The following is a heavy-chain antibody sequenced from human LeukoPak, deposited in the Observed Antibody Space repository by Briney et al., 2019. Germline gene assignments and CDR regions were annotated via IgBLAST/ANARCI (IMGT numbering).Heavy chain of an antibody. CDR3: ARDRVGSGWPRPFYFEF. J-gene: IGHJ4*02. CDR2: INTNTGAT. V-gene: IGHV1-2*02. Sequence: ASVKVSCKPSGYTFTGDYLHWVRQAPGQVFEWLGWINTNTGATVYAQNFQGRVTMSRDTSISTAYMELSSLRSDDTAVYYCARDRVGSGWPRPFYFEFWGQGTLVTVSS. D-gene: IGHD6-19*01. CDR1: GYTFTGDY.